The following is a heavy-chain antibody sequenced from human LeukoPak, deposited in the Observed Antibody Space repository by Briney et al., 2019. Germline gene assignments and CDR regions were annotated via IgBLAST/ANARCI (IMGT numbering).Heavy chain of an antibody. Sequence: GGSLRLSCAASGFTFSTYYMNWVCQAPGKGLVWVAASSGSGGSTYYADSVKGRFTISRDNSKNTLYLQMNSLRAEDTAVYYCAKAVRGPDILTGYYTGGYFDYWGQGTLVTVSS. CDR3: AKAVRGPDILTGYYTGGYFDY. V-gene: IGHV3-23*01. CDR1: GFTFSTYY. CDR2: SSGSGGST. J-gene: IGHJ4*02. D-gene: IGHD3-9*01.